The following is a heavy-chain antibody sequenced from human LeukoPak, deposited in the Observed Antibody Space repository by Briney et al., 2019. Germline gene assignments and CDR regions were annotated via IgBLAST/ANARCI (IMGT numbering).Heavy chain of an antibody. CDR2: INPNSGGT. J-gene: IGHJ4*02. D-gene: IGHD6-6*01. Sequence: AASVKVSCKASGYTFTGYYMHWVRQAPRQRLEWMGWINPNSGGTNYAQKFQGRVTMTRDTSISTAYMELSRLRSDDTAVYYCARDLGYSSSEYYFDYWGQGTLVTVSS. CDR3: ARDLGYSSSEYYFDY. V-gene: IGHV1-2*02. CDR1: GYTFTGYY.